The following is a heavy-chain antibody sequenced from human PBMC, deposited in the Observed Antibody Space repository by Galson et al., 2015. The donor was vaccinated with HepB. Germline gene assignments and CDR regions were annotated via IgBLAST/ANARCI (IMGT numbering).Heavy chain of an antibody. CDR2: IYWDDDK. J-gene: IGHJ4*02. CDR1: GFSLSTSGVG. Sequence: PALVKPTQTLTLTCTFSGFSLSTSGVGVGWIRQPPGKALEWLALIYWDDDKCYSPSLKSRLTITKDTSKNQVVLTMTNMDPVDTATYYCAHRVNQLGHNRHYVPFDYWGQGTLVTVSS. D-gene: IGHD1-14*01. V-gene: IGHV2-5*02. CDR3: AHRVNQLGHNRHYVPFDY.